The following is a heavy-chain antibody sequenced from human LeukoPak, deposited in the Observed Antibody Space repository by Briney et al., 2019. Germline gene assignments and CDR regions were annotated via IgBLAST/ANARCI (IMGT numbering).Heavy chain of an antibody. J-gene: IGHJ4*02. CDR3: ARGACGGDCYSMGYYFDY. Sequence: APVKVSCKASGYTFTSYGISWVRQAPGQGLEWMGWISAYNGNTNYAQKLQGRVTMTTDTSTSTAYMELRSLRSDDTAVYYCARGACGGDCYSMGYYFDYWGQGTLVTVSS. V-gene: IGHV1-18*01. D-gene: IGHD2-21*02. CDR1: GYTFTSYG. CDR2: ISAYNGNT.